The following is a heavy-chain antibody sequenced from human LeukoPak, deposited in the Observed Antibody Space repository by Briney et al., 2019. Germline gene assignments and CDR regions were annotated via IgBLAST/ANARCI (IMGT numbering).Heavy chain of an antibody. D-gene: IGHD3-16*01. CDR2: ISSSSNTI. CDR1: GFTFSDYY. J-gene: IGHJ3*02. CDR3: ARVQGEVDI. V-gene: IGHV3-11*04. Sequence: SGGSLRLSCAASGFTFSDYYMSWIRQAPGKGLEWVSYISSSSNTIYYADSVKGRFTISRDNSKNSLYLQMNSLRAEDTALYYCARVQGEVDIWGQGTMVTVSS.